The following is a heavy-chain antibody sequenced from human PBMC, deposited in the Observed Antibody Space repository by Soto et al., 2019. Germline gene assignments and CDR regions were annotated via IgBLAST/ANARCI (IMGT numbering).Heavy chain of an antibody. CDR1: GGSISSGDYY. CDR3: ARVGPKVVISSYLGGMDV. Sequence: QVQLQESGPGLVKPSQTLSLTCTVSGGSISSGDYYWSWIRQPPGKGLEWIGYIYYSGSTYYNPSLKSRVIISVDTSKNQFSLKLSSVTAADTAVYYCARVGPKVVISSYLGGMDVWGQGTTVTVSS. D-gene: IGHD3-22*01. V-gene: IGHV4-30-4*01. J-gene: IGHJ6*02. CDR2: IYYSGST.